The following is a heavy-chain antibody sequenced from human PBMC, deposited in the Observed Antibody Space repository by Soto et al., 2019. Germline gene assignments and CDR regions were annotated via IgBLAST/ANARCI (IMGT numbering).Heavy chain of an antibody. Sequence: PGESLKISCAASGLTFTDYALSWVRQAPGKGLEWVATISGIGGSTYLADSVKGRLSISRDNSKNTVSLLMNSLRAEDTAVYFCARGSSGYISSWYYFDYWGRGTLVTVSS. CDR2: ISGIGGST. CDR3: ARGSSGYISSWYYFDY. D-gene: IGHD6-13*01. CDR1: GLTFTDYA. V-gene: IGHV3-23*01. J-gene: IGHJ4*02.